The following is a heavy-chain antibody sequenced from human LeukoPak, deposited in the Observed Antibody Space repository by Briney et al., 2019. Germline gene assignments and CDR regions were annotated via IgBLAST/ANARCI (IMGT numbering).Heavy chain of an antibody. CDR1: GGSISRGGYY. CDR3: AGETVTEKWFDP. D-gene: IGHD4-11*01. CDR2: IYYSGST. J-gene: IGHJ5*02. Sequence: SETLSLTCTVSGGSISRGGYYWSWIRQHPGKGLEWIGYIYYSGSTYYNPSLKSRVTISVDTSKNQFSLKLSSVTAADTAVYYCAGETVTEKWFDPWRQGTLVTVSS. V-gene: IGHV4-31*03.